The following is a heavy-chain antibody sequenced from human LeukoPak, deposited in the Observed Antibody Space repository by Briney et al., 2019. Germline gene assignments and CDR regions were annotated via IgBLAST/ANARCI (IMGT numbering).Heavy chain of an antibody. D-gene: IGHD4-17*01. CDR2: IYWDDNK. CDR3: AHYGDYRFMYYFDH. V-gene: IGHV2-5*02. CDR1: GFSLSTSGVG. Sequence: SGPTLVNPTQTLTLTCTFSGFSLSTSGVGLGWIRQPPGKALEWLALIYWDDNKPYSPSLKSRLTITKDTSKNQVVLTMTNMDPVDTATYYCAHYGDYRFMYYFDHWGQGTLVTVSS. J-gene: IGHJ4*02.